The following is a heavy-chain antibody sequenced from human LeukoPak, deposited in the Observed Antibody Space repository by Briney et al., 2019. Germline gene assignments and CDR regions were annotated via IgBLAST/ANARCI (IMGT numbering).Heavy chain of an antibody. CDR2: INPNSGGT. J-gene: IGHJ5*02. V-gene: IGHV1-2*02. CDR1: GYTFTGYY. CDR3: APLWFGELPPSNWFDP. Sequence: ASVKVSCKASGYTFTGYYMHWVRQAPGQGLEWMGWINPNSGGTNYAQKFQGRVTMTRDTSISTAYMELSRLRSDDTAVYYCAPLWFGELPPSNWFDPWGQGTLVTVSS. D-gene: IGHD3-10*01.